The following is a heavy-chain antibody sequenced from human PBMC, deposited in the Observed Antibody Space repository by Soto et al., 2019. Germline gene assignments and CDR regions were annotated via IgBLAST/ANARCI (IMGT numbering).Heavy chain of an antibody. D-gene: IGHD6-13*01. CDR3: AKEDSSSWHYYYGMDG. J-gene: IGHJ6*02. CDR2: ISYDGSNK. V-gene: IGHV3-30*18. CDR1: GFTFSSYG. Sequence: QVQLVESGGGVVQPGRSLRLSCAASGFTFSSYGMNWVRQAPGKGLEWVAVISYDGSNKYYADSVKGRFTISRDSSKNMLYLQMNSLRAEDTAVYYCAKEDSSSWHYYYGMDGWGQGTTVTVSS.